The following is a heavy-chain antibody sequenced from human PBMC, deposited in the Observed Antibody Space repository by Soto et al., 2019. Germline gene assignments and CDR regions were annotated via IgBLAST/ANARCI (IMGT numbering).Heavy chain of an antibody. V-gene: IGHV4-59*01. CDR2: IHYSGST. Sequence: ASETLSLTCTVSGGSISGYYWSWIRQSPGKGLGWIGYIHYSGSTNYNPSLKSRVTISVDTSKNQLSLKLSSVTAADTAVYYCARGSAAGTKSPFDYWGQGTLVTVSS. D-gene: IGHD6-13*01. J-gene: IGHJ4*02. CDR3: ARGSAAGTKSPFDY. CDR1: GGSISGYY.